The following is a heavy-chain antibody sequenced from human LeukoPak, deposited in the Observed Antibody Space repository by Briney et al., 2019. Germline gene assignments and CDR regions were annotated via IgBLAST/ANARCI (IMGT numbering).Heavy chain of an antibody. CDR2: INPGGGST. Sequence: GASVKVSCKASGYTFTSYYMHWVRQAPGQGLEWMGIINPGGGSTSYAQKFQGRVTMTRDTSTSTVYMELSSLRSEDTAVYYCARDPAFGCSGGSCYSDNWFDPWGQGTLVTVSS. D-gene: IGHD2-15*01. CDR3: ARDPAFGCSGGSCYSDNWFDP. CDR1: GYTFTSYY. V-gene: IGHV1-46*01. J-gene: IGHJ5*02.